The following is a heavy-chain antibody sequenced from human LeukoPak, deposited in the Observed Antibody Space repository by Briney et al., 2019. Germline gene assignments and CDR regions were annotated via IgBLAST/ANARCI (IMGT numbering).Heavy chain of an antibody. Sequence: GGSLRLSCAASGFTVSSNYMSWVRQAPGKGLEWVSIIYSGGSTFYADSVKGRFTISRDNAKNSLFLQVNSLRAEDTAVYYCVRETGWLFDFWGQGTLVIVSS. J-gene: IGHJ4*02. CDR2: IYSGGST. D-gene: IGHD5-12*01. CDR3: VRETGWLFDF. V-gene: IGHV3-53*01. CDR1: GFTVSSNY.